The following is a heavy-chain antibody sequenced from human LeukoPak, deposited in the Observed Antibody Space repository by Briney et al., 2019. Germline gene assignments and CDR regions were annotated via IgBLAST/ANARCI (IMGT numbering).Heavy chain of an antibody. J-gene: IGHJ4*02. Sequence: SETLSLTCTVSGGSISSSSYYWSWIRQPPGKGLEWIGYIYYSGSTNYNPSLKSRVTISVDTSKNQFSLKLSSVTAADTAVYCCARDSGSYFGFDYWGQGTLVTVSS. CDR2: IYYSGST. D-gene: IGHD1-26*01. CDR1: GGSISSSSYY. CDR3: ARDSGSYFGFDY. V-gene: IGHV4-61*01.